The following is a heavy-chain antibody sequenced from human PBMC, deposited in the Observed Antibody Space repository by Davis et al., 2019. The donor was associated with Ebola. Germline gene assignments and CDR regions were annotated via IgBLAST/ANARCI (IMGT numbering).Heavy chain of an antibody. CDR2: ISGSGGST. D-gene: IGHD6-13*01. Sequence: PGGSLRLSCEASGFTFSSCAISWVRQAPGKGLEWVSAISGSGGSTYYADSVKGRFTISRDNSKNTLYLQMNSLRAEDTAVYYCARGSSWHNAFDIWGQGTMVTVSS. V-gene: IGHV3-23*01. CDR3: ARGSSWHNAFDI. J-gene: IGHJ3*02. CDR1: GFTFSSCA.